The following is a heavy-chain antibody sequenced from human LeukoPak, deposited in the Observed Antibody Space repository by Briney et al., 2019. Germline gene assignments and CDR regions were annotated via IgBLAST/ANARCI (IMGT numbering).Heavy chain of an antibody. CDR2: ISSSSSYI. CDR3: XXXXXXGLGRDYFDY. J-gene: IGHJ4*02. CDR1: GFTFSSYE. D-gene: IGHD1-26*01. V-gene: IGHV3-21*05. Sequence: GGSLRLSCAASGFTFSSYEMNWVRQAPGKGLEWVSYISSSSSYIYYADSVKGRFTISRDNAKNSLYLQMNSLRAEDTAVYYFXXXXXXGLGRDYFDYWGQGTLVTVSS.